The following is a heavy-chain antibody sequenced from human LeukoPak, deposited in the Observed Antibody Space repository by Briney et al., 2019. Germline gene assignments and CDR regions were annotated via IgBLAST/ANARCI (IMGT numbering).Heavy chain of an antibody. D-gene: IGHD1-1*01. CDR2: IDWDDDK. CDR3: ARMGGTTSLLYYGMDV. CDR1: GFSLSTSARC. V-gene: IGHV2-70*11. J-gene: IGHJ6*02. Sequence: SGPALVKPTQTLTLTCTFSGFSLSTSARCVSWIRQPPGKALEWPARIDWDDDKYYSTSLKTRLTISKDTSKNQVVLTMTNMDPVDTATYYCARMGGTTSLLYYGMDVWGQGTTVTVSS.